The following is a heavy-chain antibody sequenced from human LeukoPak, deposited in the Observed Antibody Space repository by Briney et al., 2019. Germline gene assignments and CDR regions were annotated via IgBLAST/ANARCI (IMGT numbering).Heavy chain of an antibody. CDR3: ARGSHVVVT. Sequence: SETLSLTCTVSGGSISSSSYYWGWIRQPPGKGLEWIGEINHSGSTNYNPSLKSRVTISVDTSKNHFSLKLSSVTAADTAVYYCARGSHVVVTWGQGTLVTVSS. CDR2: INHSGST. CDR1: GGSISSSSYY. V-gene: IGHV4-39*07. D-gene: IGHD2-21*01. J-gene: IGHJ5*02.